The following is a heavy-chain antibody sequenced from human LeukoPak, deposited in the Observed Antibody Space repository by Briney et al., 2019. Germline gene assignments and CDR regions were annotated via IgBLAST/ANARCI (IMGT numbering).Heavy chain of an antibody. D-gene: IGHD4-17*01. J-gene: IGHJ4*02. CDR3: AKVARTYGADY. CDR2: ITDSGAGT. V-gene: IGHV3-23*01. CDR1: GFTFSSYS. Sequence: GGSLRLSCAASGFTFSSYSMNWVRQAPGKGLEWVSGITDSGAGTNYADCVKGRFTISRDNSKNTVYLQMNSLGAEDTAVYYCAKVARTYGADYWGQGTLVTVSS.